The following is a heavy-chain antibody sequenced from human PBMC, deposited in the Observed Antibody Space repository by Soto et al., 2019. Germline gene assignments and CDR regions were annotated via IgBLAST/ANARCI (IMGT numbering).Heavy chain of an antibody. CDR2: INPSGGST. CDR1: GYTFTSYY. D-gene: IGHD4-17*01. J-gene: IGHJ4*02. CDR3: FDS. Sequence: ASVKVSCKASGYTFTSYYMHWVRQAPGQGLEWMGIINPSGGSTSYAKNSLFLQMNSLRPEDTALYYCAKDMKWGGMTTIHYFDSWGQGTLVTVSS. V-gene: IGHV1-46*01.